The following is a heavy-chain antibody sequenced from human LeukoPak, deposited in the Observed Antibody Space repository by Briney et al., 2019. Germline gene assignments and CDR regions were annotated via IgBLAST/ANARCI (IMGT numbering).Heavy chain of an antibody. CDR1: GYSISNGYY. J-gene: IGHJ4*02. V-gene: IGHV4-38-2*02. D-gene: IGHD3-22*01. Sequence: SETLSLTCSVSGYSISNGYYWGWIRQPPGKGLEFIGSVYHGGNTYYNPSLKSRVTISVDTSKNQFSLKLSSVTAADTAVYYCARDEVYYDNPGFDYWGQGTLVTVSS. CDR2: VYHGGNT. CDR3: ARDEVYYDNPGFDY.